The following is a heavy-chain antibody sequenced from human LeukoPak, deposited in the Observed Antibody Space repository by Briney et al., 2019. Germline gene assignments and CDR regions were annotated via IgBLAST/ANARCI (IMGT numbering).Heavy chain of an antibody. CDR2: IYYSGST. CDR3: AREGASSGWDFVDY. Sequence: SETLSLTCTVSGVSISSGDYYWSWIRQPPGKGLEWIEYIYYSGSTYYNPSLRSRATISVDTSKNQFSLKLSSVTAADTAVYYCAREGASSGWDFVDYWGQGTLVTVSS. V-gene: IGHV4-30-4*01. D-gene: IGHD6-19*01. CDR1: GVSISSGDYY. J-gene: IGHJ4*02.